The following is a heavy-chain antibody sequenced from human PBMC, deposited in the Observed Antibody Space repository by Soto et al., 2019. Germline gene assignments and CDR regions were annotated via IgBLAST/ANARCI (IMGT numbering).Heavy chain of an antibody. CDR2: ITGSGSST. J-gene: IGHJ4*02. Sequence: EVQLLESGGGLVQPGGSLRLSCAASGFTFSSYAMSWVRQAPGKGLEWVSSITGSGSSTYYADSVKGRFTISRDNSENTLHLLRNSLRAEDSAIYYCEKDAVRVVIAGGCEYWGQGTRVTVSS. V-gene: IGHV3-23*01. CDR1: GFTFSSYA. CDR3: EKDAVRVVIAGGCEY. D-gene: IGHD3-10*01.